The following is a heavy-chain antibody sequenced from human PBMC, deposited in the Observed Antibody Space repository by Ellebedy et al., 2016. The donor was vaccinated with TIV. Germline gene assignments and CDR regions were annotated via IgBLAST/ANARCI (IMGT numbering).Heavy chain of an antibody. CDR3: ARRGYFDL. CDR2: LNYGGES. V-gene: IGHV4-39*07. Sequence: MPSETLSLTCIVSGDSISSTNYFWGWIRQPPGKGLEWIGSLNYGGESYFDPSLKSRVTMSLDTSQNQFSLKLASVTAADTAVYYCARRGYFDLWGRGTLVTVSS. J-gene: IGHJ2*01. CDR1: GDSISSTNYF.